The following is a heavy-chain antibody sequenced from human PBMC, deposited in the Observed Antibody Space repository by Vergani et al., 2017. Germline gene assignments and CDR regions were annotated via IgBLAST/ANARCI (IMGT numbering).Heavy chain of an antibody. CDR1: GGSISSYY. Sequence: QVQLQESGPGLVKPSETLSLTCTVSGGSISSYYWSWIRQPPGKGLEWIGYIYYSGITNYNPSLKSRVTITVDTSKNQFSLKLSSVTAADTAVYYCARDTYYEYWSGYGNYYMDVWGKGTTVTVSS. D-gene: IGHD3-3*01. V-gene: IGHV4-59*01. CDR3: ARDTYYEYWSGYGNYYMDV. J-gene: IGHJ6*03. CDR2: IYYSGIT.